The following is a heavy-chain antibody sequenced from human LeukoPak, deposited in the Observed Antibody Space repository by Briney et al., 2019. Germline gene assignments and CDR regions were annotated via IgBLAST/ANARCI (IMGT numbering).Heavy chain of an antibody. Sequence: GSLSLSCAASGFTFSSYWMHWARKAPGRGLVWVSRINTDGSSTSYADSVKGRFTISRDNAKNTLYLQMNSLRAEDTAVYYCASFDYSSGLPTNWGQGTLVTVSS. J-gene: IGHJ4*02. CDR1: GFTFSSYW. CDR3: ASFDYSSGLPTN. V-gene: IGHV3-74*01. D-gene: IGHD6-19*01. CDR2: INTDGSST.